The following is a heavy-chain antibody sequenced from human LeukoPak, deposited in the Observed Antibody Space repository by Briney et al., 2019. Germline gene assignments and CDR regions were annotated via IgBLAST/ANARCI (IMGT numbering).Heavy chain of an antibody. CDR3: ARDNSVEDTAWWFDP. Sequence: ASVKVSCKASGYTFTSHYMHWVRQVPGQGLEWMGIINPSGGSTSYAQKFQGRVTMTRDMSTSTDYMELSSLRSEDTAVYYCARDNSVEDTAWWFDPWGQGTLVTVSS. D-gene: IGHD4-23*01. CDR2: INPSGGST. CDR1: GYTFTSHY. J-gene: IGHJ5*02. V-gene: IGHV1-46*01.